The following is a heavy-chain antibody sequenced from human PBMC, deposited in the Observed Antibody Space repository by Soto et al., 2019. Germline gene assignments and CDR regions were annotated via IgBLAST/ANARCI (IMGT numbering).Heavy chain of an antibody. Sequence: PSETLSLTCTVSGXSISSYYWSWIRQPPGKGLEWIGYIYYSGSTNYNPSLKSRVTISVDTSKNQFSLKLSSVTAADTAVYYCARDELVDAFDIWGQGTMVTVSS. CDR3: ARDELVDAFDI. CDR2: IYYSGST. D-gene: IGHD6-6*01. J-gene: IGHJ3*02. V-gene: IGHV4-59*01. CDR1: GXSISSYY.